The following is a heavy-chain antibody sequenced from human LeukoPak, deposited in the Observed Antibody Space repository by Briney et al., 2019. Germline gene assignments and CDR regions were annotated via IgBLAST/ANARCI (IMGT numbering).Heavy chain of an antibody. CDR3: ARARYSSGWFASDAFDI. V-gene: IGHV4-4*02. J-gene: IGHJ3*02. CDR2: IYQSGST. D-gene: IGHD6-19*01. Sequence: SETLSLTCAVSGGFISSSNWWSWVRQPPGKGLEWIGEIYQSGSTNYNPSLKSRVTISVDKSKNQFSLKLSSVTATDTAVYYCARARYSSGWFASDAFDIWGQGTMVTVSS. CDR1: GGFISSSNW.